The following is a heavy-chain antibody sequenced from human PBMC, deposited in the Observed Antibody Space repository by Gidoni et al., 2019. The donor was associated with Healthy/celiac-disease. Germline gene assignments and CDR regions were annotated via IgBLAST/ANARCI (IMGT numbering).Heavy chain of an antibody. CDR2: ISGSGGST. Sequence: EVQLLESGGGLVQPGGSLRLSCAASGFTFSSYAMSWVRQAPGKGLEWVSAISGSGGSTYYADSVKGRFTISRDNSKNTLYLQMNSLRAEDTAVYYCAKEDFWSGYSNEPCFDYWGQGTLVTVSS. D-gene: IGHD3-3*01. CDR1: GFTFSSYA. V-gene: IGHV3-23*01. CDR3: AKEDFWSGYSNEPCFDY. J-gene: IGHJ4*02.